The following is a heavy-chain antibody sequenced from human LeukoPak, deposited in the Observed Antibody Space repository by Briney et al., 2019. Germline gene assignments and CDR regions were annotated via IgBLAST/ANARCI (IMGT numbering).Heavy chain of an antibody. D-gene: IGHD2-15*01. V-gene: IGHV4-39*01. CDR3: ARLWSTSCKGGSCPHQPNY. CDR1: GGSISSSAYH. J-gene: IGHJ4*02. CDR2: INYGGNT. Sequence: SETLSLTCTVSGGSISSSAYHWGWIRQPPGKGLEWIGTINYGGNTYYNLSLKSRVIIFLDTSKNQFSLKLSSVTAADTAVYYCARLWSTSCKGGSCPHQPNYWGQGTRVTVSS.